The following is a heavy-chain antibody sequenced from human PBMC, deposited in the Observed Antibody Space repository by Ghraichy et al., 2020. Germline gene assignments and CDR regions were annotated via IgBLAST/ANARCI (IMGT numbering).Heavy chain of an antibody. CDR2: ISSSGTTI. CDR3: ARETEYYDSSGYDY. V-gene: IGHV3-11*01. CDR1: GFTFSDYY. J-gene: IGHJ4*02. Sequence: SLNISCAASGFTFSDYYMSWIRQAPGKGLEWVSYISSSGTTIYYADSMKGRFTISRDNAKNSLYLQMNSLRAEDTAVYYCARETEYYDSSGYDYWGQGTLVTVSS. D-gene: IGHD3-22*01.